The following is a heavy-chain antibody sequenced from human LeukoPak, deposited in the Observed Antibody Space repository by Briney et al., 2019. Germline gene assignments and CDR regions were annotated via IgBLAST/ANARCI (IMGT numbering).Heavy chain of an antibody. CDR3: AKALFTMVRGVIRDY. Sequence: GGSLRPSCAASGFTFSSYAMHWVRQAPGKGLEWVAVISYDGSNKYYADSVKGRFTVSRDNSKNTLYLQMNSLRAEDTAVYYCAKALFTMVRGVIRDYWGQGTLVTVSS. J-gene: IGHJ4*02. V-gene: IGHV3-30*04. CDR1: GFTFSSYA. CDR2: ISYDGSNK. D-gene: IGHD3-10*01.